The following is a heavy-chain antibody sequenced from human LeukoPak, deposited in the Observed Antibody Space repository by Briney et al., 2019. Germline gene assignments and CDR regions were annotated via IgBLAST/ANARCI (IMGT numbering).Heavy chain of an antibody. D-gene: IGHD5-24*01. CDR1: GFTFSNYP. CDR2: ISGNGGNT. V-gene: IGHV3-64*01. CDR3: ARGKRWLEHYWYFDL. J-gene: IGHJ2*01. Sequence: GGSLRLSCSASGFTFSNYPMHWVRQAPGKGLEYVSGISGNGGNTYYANSVKGRFTISRDNSKHTLYLQMGSLRAEDMAVYYCARGKRWLEHYWYFDLWGRGTLVTVSS.